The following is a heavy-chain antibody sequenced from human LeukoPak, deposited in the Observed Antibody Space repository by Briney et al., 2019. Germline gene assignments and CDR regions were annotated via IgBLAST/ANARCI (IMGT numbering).Heavy chain of an antibody. Sequence: XXLEWVSPISSSSSYIYYADSVKGRFTISRDNAKNSLYLQMNSLRAEDTAVYYCASFIVPAAIWGQGTLVTVSS. V-gene: IGHV3-21*01. J-gene: IGHJ4*02. CDR2: ISSSSSYI. D-gene: IGHD2-2*02. CDR3: ASFIVPAAI.